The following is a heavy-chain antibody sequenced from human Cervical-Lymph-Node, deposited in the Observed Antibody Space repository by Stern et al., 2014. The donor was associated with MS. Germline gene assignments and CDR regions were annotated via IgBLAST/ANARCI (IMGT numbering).Heavy chain of an antibody. CDR1: GASISSSNW. J-gene: IGHJ3*02. CDR2: VLHSGTT. V-gene: IGHV4-4*02. D-gene: IGHD2-15*01. Sequence: QLQLQESGPGLVKPSGTLSLTCAVSGASISSSNWWSWVRQPPGKGLEWIGEVLHSGTTNYNPSLTSRVTISVDKSKNHFPLRLGSVTAADTAVYYCARDRLEYCRDGTCSIDAFDIWGQGTTVIVSS. CDR3: ARDRLEYCRDGTCSIDAFDI.